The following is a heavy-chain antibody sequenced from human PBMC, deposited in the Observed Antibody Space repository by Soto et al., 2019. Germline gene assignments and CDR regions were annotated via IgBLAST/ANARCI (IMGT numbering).Heavy chain of an antibody. V-gene: IGHV4-30-4*01. CDR3: ARVADCSGGRCYFSVDY. CDR1: GGSISSGDYY. CDR2: IYYSGST. J-gene: IGHJ4*02. D-gene: IGHD2-15*01. Sequence: QVQLQESGPGLVKPSQTLSLTCTVSGGSISSGDYYWSWIRQPPGKGLEWIGYIYYSGSTYYNPSLKSRVTISLDTSNTQFSRKLSSVTAADTAVYYCARVADCSGGRCYFSVDYWGQGTLLTVSS.